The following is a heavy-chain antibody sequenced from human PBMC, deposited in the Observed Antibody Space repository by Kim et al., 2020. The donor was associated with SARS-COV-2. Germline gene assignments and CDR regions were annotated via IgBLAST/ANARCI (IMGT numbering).Heavy chain of an antibody. Sequence: ASVKVSCKASGYTFDNHGFTWVRQAPGQGLEWMGWINTFNGLTIYAQNFQGRITMTTDRSTTTAYLELRSLKSDDTAVYYCARRVITCGGDCYVFDSWGQ. V-gene: IGHV1-18*01. CDR3: ARRVITCGGDCYVFDS. CDR1: GYTFDNHG. J-gene: IGHJ4*02. CDR2: INTFNGLT. D-gene: IGHD2-21*01.